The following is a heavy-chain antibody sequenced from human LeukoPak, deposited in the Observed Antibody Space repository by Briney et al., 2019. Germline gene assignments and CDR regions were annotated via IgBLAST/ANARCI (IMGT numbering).Heavy chain of an antibody. D-gene: IGHD3-22*01. CDR2: ISGSGATT. J-gene: IGHJ4*02. CDR3: AKDYLGSSGFSYYFDY. CDR1: GFSFSSYA. Sequence: GGSQRLSCAASGFSFSSYAMSWVRQTPGKGLEWVSSISGSGATTYYADSVKGRFTISRDNSRNTLYLQMNSLRAEDTAVYYCAKDYLGSSGFSYYFDYWGQGTLVTVSS. V-gene: IGHV3-23*01.